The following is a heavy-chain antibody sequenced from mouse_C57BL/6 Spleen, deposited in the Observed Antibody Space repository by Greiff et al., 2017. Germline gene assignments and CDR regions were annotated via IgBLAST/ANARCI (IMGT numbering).Heavy chain of an antibody. CDR3: ARYPYDYDEGFAY. Sequence: VQLQQSGPELVKPGASVKISCKASGYTFTDYYMNWVKQSHGKSLEWIGDINPNNGGTSYNQKFKGKATLTVDKSSSTAYMELRSLTSEDSAVYYCARYPYDYDEGFAYWGQGTLVTVSA. V-gene: IGHV1-26*01. CDR1: GYTFTDYY. CDR2: INPNNGGT. D-gene: IGHD2-4*01. J-gene: IGHJ3*01.